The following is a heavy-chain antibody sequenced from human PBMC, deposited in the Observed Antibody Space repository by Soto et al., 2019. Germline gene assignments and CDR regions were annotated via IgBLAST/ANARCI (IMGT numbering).Heavy chain of an antibody. Sequence: QITLKESGPTLVKPTQTLTLTCSFSGFSLSTYGVGVGWIRQPPGKALEWLALIYWDDDKRYSTALKSRLTITKDTSKNQVVLPMINMDPVDTATYYCARFERFSVPFDYWGQGTLVTVSS. CDR2: IYWDDDK. V-gene: IGHV2-5*02. J-gene: IGHJ4*02. CDR3: ARFERFSVPFDY. CDR1: GFSLSTYGVG. D-gene: IGHD3-3*01.